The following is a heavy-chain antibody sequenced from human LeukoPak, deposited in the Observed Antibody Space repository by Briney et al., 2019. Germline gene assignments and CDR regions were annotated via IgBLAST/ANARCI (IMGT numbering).Heavy chain of an antibody. CDR3: ARLMGPYSSSSPLTW. Sequence: GASVKVSCKASGGTFSSYAISWVRQAPGQGLEWMGGIIPIFGTANYAQKFQGRVTITTDESTSTAYMELSSLRSEDTAVYYCARLMGPYSSSSPLTWWGQGTLVTVSS. D-gene: IGHD6-6*01. V-gene: IGHV1-69*05. J-gene: IGHJ4*02. CDR1: GGTFSSYA. CDR2: IIPIFGTA.